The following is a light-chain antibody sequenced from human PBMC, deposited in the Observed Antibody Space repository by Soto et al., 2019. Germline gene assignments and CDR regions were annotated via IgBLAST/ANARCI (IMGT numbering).Light chain of an antibody. CDR2: ATN. Sequence: QAVVTQPPSASGTPGQRVTISCSGSSSNIGSNSVNWYQQLPGMAPKVLIFATNERPSGVPDRFSGSKSGTSASLTISGLQSEDEADYYCGAWDDSLDGHVVFGGGTQLTVL. J-gene: IGLJ2*01. CDR1: SSNIGSNS. CDR3: GAWDDSLDGHVV. V-gene: IGLV1-44*01.